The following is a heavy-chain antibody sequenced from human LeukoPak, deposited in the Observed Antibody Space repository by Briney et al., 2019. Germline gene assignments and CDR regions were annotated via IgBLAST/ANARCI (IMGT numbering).Heavy chain of an antibody. J-gene: IGHJ4*02. V-gene: IGHV3-21*04. D-gene: IGHD1-26*01. CDR2: ISSSSYI. CDR1: GFTFSSYS. CDR3: AKEGSRVGATTRYY. Sequence: GGSLRLSCAASGFTFSSYSMNWVRQAPGKGLEWVSSISSSSYIYYADSVKGRFTISRDNSKNTLYLQMNSLRAEDTAVYYCAKEGSRVGATTRYYWGQGTLVTVSS.